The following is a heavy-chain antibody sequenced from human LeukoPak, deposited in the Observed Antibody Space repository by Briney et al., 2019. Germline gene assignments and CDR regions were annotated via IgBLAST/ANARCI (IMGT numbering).Heavy chain of an antibody. V-gene: IGHV1-69*04. D-gene: IGHD2-15*01. Sequence: SVKVSCKASGGTFSSYAISWVRQAPGQGLEWMGRIIPILGIANYAQKFQGRVTMTRNTSISTAYMELSSLRSEDTAVYYCARPVVAATGSDYWGQGTLVTVSS. J-gene: IGHJ4*02. CDR3: ARPVVAATGSDY. CDR2: IIPILGIA. CDR1: GGTFSSYA.